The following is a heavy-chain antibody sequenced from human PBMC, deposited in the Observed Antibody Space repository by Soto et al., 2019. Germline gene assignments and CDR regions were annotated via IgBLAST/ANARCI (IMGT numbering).Heavy chain of an antibody. CDR3: ARHPVREFRGELPQGFAP. Sequence: PGESLKICSKGSGYSFTSYWSSWVRQMPGKGLEWMGRIDPSDSYTNYSPSFQGHVTISADKSISTAYLQWSSLKASDTAMYYCARHPVREFRGELPQGFAPWGKGTLV. CDR2: IDPSDSYT. CDR1: GYSFTSYW. D-gene: IGHD1-26*01. V-gene: IGHV5-10-1*01. J-gene: IGHJ5*02.